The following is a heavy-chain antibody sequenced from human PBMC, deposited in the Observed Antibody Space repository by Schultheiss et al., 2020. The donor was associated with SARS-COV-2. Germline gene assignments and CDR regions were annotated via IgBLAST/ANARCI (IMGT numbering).Heavy chain of an antibody. Sequence: GGSLRLSCTASGFTFGDYAMSWFRQAPGKGLEWVGFIRSKAYGGTTEYAASVKGRFTISRDDSKSIAYLQMNSLKTEDTAVYYCTTYSSSWFFFDCWGQGTLVTVSS. J-gene: IGHJ4*02. V-gene: IGHV3-49*03. CDR1: GFTFGDYA. CDR3: TTYSSSWFFFDC. D-gene: IGHD6-6*01. CDR2: IRSKAYGGTT.